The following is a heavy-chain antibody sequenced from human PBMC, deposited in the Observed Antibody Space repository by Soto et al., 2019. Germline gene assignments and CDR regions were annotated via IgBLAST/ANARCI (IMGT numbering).Heavy chain of an antibody. Sequence: PGGSLRLSCAASGFTFSNYEMHWVRQAPGKGLEYVSGISNNGAHTDYAKSVKGRFTISRDNSENTLYLQMNSLRAEDTAVYYCARDNLNSGYDQGATNFDYWGQGTLVTVSS. CDR1: GFTFSNYE. D-gene: IGHD5-12*01. CDR2: ISNNGAHT. CDR3: ARDNLNSGYDQGATNFDY. V-gene: IGHV3-64*01. J-gene: IGHJ4*02.